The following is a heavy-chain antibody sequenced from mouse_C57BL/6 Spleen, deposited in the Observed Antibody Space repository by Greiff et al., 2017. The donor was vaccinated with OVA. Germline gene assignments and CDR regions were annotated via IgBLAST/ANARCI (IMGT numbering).Heavy chain of an antibody. Sequence: QVQLQQPGAELVMPGASVKLSCKASGYTFTSYWMHWVKQRPGQGLEWIGEIDPSDSYTNYNQKFKGKSTLTVDKSASTTYMQLSSLTSEDSAVYYWASSGDYVDSSPWCGYWGQGTMVTVSS. D-gene: IGHD1-1*01. J-gene: IGHJ3*01. CDR1: GYTFTSYW. CDR3: ASSGDYVDSSPWCGY. V-gene: IGHV1-69*01. CDR2: IDPSDSYT.